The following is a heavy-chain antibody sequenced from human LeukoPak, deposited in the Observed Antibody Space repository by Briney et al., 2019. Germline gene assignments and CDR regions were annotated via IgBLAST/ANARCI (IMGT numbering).Heavy chain of an antibody. V-gene: IGHV3-15*01. D-gene: IGHD6-13*01. CDR1: GFTFSNAW. CDR2: IYRNADGGTT. Sequence: PGGSLRLSCAASGFTFSNAWMTWVRQAPGKGLEWVGRIYRNADGGTTDYAAPVKGRFTISRDDSKNTLYLQMNSLRAEDTAVYYCASPRGVYPYWGQGTLVTVSS. J-gene: IGHJ4*02. CDR3: ASPRGVYPY.